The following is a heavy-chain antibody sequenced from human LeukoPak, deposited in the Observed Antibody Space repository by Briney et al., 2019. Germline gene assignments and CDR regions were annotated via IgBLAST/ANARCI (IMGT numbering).Heavy chain of an antibody. Sequence: PGGSLRLSCAASGFTFSSYAMSWVRQAPGKGLEWVSAISGSGGSTYYADSVKGRFTIPRDNSKNTLYLQMNSLRAEDTAVYYCAKVTLSRRDGYNYGDYWGQGTLVTVSS. D-gene: IGHD5-24*01. CDR3: AKVTLSRRDGYNYGDY. CDR2: ISGSGGST. J-gene: IGHJ4*02. CDR1: GFTFSSYA. V-gene: IGHV3-23*01.